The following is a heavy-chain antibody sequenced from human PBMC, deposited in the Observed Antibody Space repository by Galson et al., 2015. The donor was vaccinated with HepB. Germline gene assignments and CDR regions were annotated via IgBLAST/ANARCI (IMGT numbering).Heavy chain of an antibody. J-gene: IGHJ5*02. CDR2: ITTNSNYI. CDR3: ARVLGGGWYWFDP. CDR1: FSSYS. Sequence: FSSYSMNWVRQAPGKGLEWVSSITTNSNYIYYADSVKGRFTISRDNAKNSLYLQMNSLRAEDTAVYYCARVLGGGWYWFDPWGQGTLVTVSS. D-gene: IGHD6-19*01. V-gene: IGHV3-21*01.